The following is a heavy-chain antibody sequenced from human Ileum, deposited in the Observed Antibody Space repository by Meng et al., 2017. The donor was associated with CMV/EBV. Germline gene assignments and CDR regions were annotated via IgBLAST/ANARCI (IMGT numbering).Heavy chain of an antibody. D-gene: IGHD6-13*01. CDR1: GDSMSSYC. J-gene: IGHJ1*01. V-gene: IGHV4-59*01. CDR3: ALRGSAAGTFQY. CDR2: MCYNGDT. Sequence: QAQVQEAGPGLVKPSEPLSLTCTVSGDSMSSYCWSWIRQPPGKGLEWIGYMCYNGDTNYNPSLKSRVTISGDTSKNQFSLKLSSVTAADTAMYYCALRGSAAGTFQYWGQGTLVTVSS.